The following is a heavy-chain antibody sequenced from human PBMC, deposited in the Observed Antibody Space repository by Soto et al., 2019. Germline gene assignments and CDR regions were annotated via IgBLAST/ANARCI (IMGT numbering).Heavy chain of an antibody. CDR2: ISGSGGST. J-gene: IGHJ6*02. Sequence: EVQLLESGGGLVQPGGSLRLSCAASGFTFSSYAMSWVRQAPGKGLEWVSAISGSGGSTYYADSVKGRFTISRDNSKNTLNLQMNSLRAEDTAVYYCAARTASIAATYGMDVWGQGTTVTVSS. CDR1: GFTFSSYA. CDR3: AARTASIAATYGMDV. V-gene: IGHV3-23*01. D-gene: IGHD6-6*01.